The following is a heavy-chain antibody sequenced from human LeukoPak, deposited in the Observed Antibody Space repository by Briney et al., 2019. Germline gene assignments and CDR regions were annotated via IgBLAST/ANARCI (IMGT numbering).Heavy chain of an antibody. V-gene: IGHV4-59*12. D-gene: IGHD3-10*01. CDR3: ARDVSVVRDLQLYGWFDP. Sequence: SETVSHICTVSGGPHSSYYWICIRQPPGRAVERIGYLYYSVSTNYNASLKSPVTISVDTSKNQFSLKLSSLTAADTAVYYCARDVSVVRDLQLYGWFDPWGQGTLVTVSS. J-gene: IGHJ5*02. CDR1: GGPHSSYY. CDR2: LYYSVST.